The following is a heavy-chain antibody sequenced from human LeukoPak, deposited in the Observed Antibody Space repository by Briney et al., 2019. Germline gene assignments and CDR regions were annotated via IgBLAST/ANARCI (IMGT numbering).Heavy chain of an antibody. Sequence: PSETLSLTCTVSGGSISSGGYYWSWIRQHPGKGLEWIGYIYYSGSTYYNPSLKSRVTISVDTSKNQFSLKLSSVTAADTAAYYCARVSATKGHDAFDIWGQGTMVTVSS. J-gene: IGHJ3*02. CDR2: IYYSGST. CDR1: GGSISSGGYY. D-gene: IGHD2-15*01. CDR3: ARVSATKGHDAFDI. V-gene: IGHV4-31*03.